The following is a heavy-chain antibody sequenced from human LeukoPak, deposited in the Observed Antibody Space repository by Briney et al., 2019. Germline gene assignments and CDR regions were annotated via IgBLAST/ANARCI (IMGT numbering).Heavy chain of an antibody. D-gene: IGHD2-2*01. CDR3: ARDFMVPAHDAFDI. CDR2: IYYSGST. CDR1: GGSISSGDYY. V-gene: IGHV4-30-4*01. J-gene: IGHJ3*02. Sequence: SQTLFLTCTVSGGSISSGDYYWSWIRQPPGKGLEWIGYIYYSGSTYYNPSLKSRVTISVDTSKNQFSLKLSSVTAADTAVYYRARDFMVPAHDAFDIWGQGTMVTVSS.